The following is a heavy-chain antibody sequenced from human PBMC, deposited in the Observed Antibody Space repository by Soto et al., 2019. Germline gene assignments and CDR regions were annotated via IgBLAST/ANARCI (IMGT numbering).Heavy chain of an antibody. CDR2: INPIGGIT. CDR1: GGTFSSYT. V-gene: IGHV1-46*01. J-gene: IGHJ4*02. Sequence: GASVKVSCKASGGTFSSYTISWVRQAPGQGLEWMGIINPIGGITSYAQKFQGRVTMTRDTSTSTVYMELSSLRSEDTAVYYCARGFESGWFGELRYYYFDYWGQGTLVTVSS. CDR3: ARGFESGWFGELRYYYFDY. D-gene: IGHD3-10*01.